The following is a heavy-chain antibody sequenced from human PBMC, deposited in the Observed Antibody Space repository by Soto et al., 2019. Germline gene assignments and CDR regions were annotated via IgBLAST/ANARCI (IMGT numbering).Heavy chain of an antibody. V-gene: IGHV4-34*01. Sequence: QVQLRQWGAGLLKPSETLSLTCAVFGGSFGDYYWTWIRQPPGKGLEWIGEINHSGTTSYNPSLKSRLTISVDTSNNQFSLKLSSVTAADTAVYYCARKPIYHFFAGYYSVDYWGQGTLVTVSS. CDR2: INHSGTT. D-gene: IGHD3-9*01. CDR1: GGSFGDYY. J-gene: IGHJ4*02. CDR3: ARKPIYHFFAGYYSVDY.